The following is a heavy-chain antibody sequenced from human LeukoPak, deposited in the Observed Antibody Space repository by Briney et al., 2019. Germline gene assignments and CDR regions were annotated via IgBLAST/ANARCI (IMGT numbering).Heavy chain of an antibody. V-gene: IGHV3-21*01. CDR1: GFTFSSYS. D-gene: IGHD4-17*01. Sequence: GGSLRLSCAASGFTFSSYSMNWVRQAPGKGLEWVSSISSSSSYIYYADSVRGRFTISRDNAKNSLYLQMNSLRAEDTAVYYCARGQNGDYDYWGQGALVTVSS. CDR2: ISSSSSYI. J-gene: IGHJ4*02. CDR3: ARGQNGDYDY.